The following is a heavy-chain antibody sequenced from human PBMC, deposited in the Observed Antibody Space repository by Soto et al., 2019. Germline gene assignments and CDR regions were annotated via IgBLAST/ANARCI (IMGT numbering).Heavy chain of an antibody. Sequence: QITVKESGLTLVKPTQTLTLTCTFSGFSLSTNGMGVGWIRQSPGKALEWLALIYWDDDKRYSPSLRSRLTITQDTSTTQVDLTRPNMDPVDTATDYCARLTRGVYDLDRLWEKFDYWGQGTLVTVSS. CDR2: IYWDDDK. CDR1: GFSLSTNGMG. CDR3: ARLTRGVYDLDRLWEKFDY. V-gene: IGHV2-5*02. D-gene: IGHD5-12*01. J-gene: IGHJ4*02.